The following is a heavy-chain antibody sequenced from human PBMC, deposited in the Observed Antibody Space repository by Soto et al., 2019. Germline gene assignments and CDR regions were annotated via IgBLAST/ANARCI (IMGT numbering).Heavy chain of an antibody. J-gene: IGHJ4*02. Sequence: WGSLRLSCAVSGFTFSAYWMHWVRQVPGKGLTWVSRISDDGSTATYADSVKGRFVISRDNAKNSLYLEMNTLRADDSGLYYCARGPRVSSTGTGAHWGRGTLVTVSS. V-gene: IGHV3-74*01. CDR1: GFTFSAYW. CDR3: ARGPRVSSTGTGAH. CDR2: ISDDGSTA. D-gene: IGHD1-1*01.